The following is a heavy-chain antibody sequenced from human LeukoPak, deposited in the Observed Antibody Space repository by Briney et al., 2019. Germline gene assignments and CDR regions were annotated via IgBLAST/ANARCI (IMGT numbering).Heavy chain of an antibody. CDR3: ARRSGYNWFDP. V-gene: IGHV1-18*01. CDR1: GYTFTSYG. D-gene: IGHD5-12*01. CDR2: ISAYNGNT. Sequence: ASVKVSCKASGYTFTSYGISWVRQXXXXXXXWMGWISAYNGNTNYAQKLQGRVTMTTDTSTSTAYMELRSLRSDDTAVYYCARRSGYNWFDPWGQGTLVTVSS. J-gene: IGHJ5*02.